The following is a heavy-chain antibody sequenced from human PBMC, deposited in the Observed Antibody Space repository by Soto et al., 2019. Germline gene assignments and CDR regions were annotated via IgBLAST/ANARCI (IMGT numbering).Heavy chain of an antibody. J-gene: IGHJ4*02. Sequence: QVQLVESGGGVVQPGRSLRLSCSASGFTYSSCAMHWVRQVPGKGLEWLAVVSHDGTLYPYADSVKGRFTISRDNSRKMLYLQMNSLRPDDTAVYYCVKDRSDTWSFDYWGQGTLVTFSS. V-gene: IGHV3-30*18. D-gene: IGHD2-8*02. CDR2: VSHDGTLY. CDR3: VKDRSDTWSFDY. CDR1: GFTYSSCA.